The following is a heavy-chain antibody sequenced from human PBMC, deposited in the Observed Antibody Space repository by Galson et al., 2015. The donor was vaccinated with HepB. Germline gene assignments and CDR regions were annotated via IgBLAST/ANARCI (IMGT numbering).Heavy chain of an antibody. CDR3: ARDSDSSGNLHDAFDI. D-gene: IGHD3-22*01. CDR1: GFTVSSNY. CDR2: IYSGGST. J-gene: IGHJ3*02. V-gene: IGHV3-66*01. Sequence: SLRLSCAASGFTVSSNYMSWVRQAPGKGLEWVSVIYSGGSTYYADSVKGRFTISRDNSKNTLYLQMNSLRAEDTAVYYCARDSDSSGNLHDAFDIWGQGTMVTVSS.